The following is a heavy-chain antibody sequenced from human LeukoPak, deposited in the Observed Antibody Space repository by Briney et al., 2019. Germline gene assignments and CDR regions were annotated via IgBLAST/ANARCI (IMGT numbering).Heavy chain of an antibody. CDR1: GGSISSYY. V-gene: IGHV4-59*01. CDR2: IYHTGST. D-gene: IGHD6-25*01. CDR3: ARRGRNSSGWQDYL. Sequence: PSETLSLTCTVSGGSISSYYWSWIRQPPGKGLEWIANIYHTGSTNYNPSLSSRVTISIDTAKNQFSLKLTSETAADTAVYYCARRGRNSSGWQDYLWGQGTLVTVSS. J-gene: IGHJ4*02.